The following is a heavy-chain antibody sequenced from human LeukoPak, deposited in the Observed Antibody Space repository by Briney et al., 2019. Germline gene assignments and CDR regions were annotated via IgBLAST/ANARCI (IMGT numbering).Heavy chain of an antibody. Sequence: GGSLRLSCAASGFTFSSFGMHWVRQAPGKGLEWVAVIWYDGSNKYYADSVKGRFTISRDNSKNTLYLQMNSLRAEDTAVYYCARDETTGVHHFDYWGQGTLVTVSS. CDR2: IWYDGSNK. CDR1: GFTFSSFG. CDR3: ARDETTGVHHFDY. D-gene: IGHD4-11*01. V-gene: IGHV3-33*01. J-gene: IGHJ4*02.